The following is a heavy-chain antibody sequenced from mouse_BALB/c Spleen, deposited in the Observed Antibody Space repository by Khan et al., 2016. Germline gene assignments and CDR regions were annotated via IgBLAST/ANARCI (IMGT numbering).Heavy chain of an antibody. V-gene: IGHV3-6*02. CDR2: ISYDGSN. J-gene: IGHJ3*01. Sequence: EVQLQESGPGLVKPSQSLSLTCSVTGYSITSGYYWNWIRQFPGNKLEWMGYISYDGSNNYNPSLKNRISITRDTSKNQFFLKLNSVTTEDTTTYYCSSLSSYSCFAYWGPGTLVTVSA. D-gene: IGHD6-1*01. CDR3: SSLSSYSCFAY. CDR1: GYSITSGYY.